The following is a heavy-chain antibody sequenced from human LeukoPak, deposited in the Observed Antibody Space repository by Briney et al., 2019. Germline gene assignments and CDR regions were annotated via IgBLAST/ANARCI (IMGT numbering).Heavy chain of an antibody. CDR2: IWYDGSNK. D-gene: IGHD3-16*01. J-gene: IGHJ4*02. CDR1: GFTFSSYG. CDR3: AKDYDEVGPAAPFDY. Sequence: PGGSLRLSCAASGFTFSSYGMHWVRQAPGKGLEWVEVIWYDGSNKYYADSVKGRFTISRDNSKNTLYLQMNSLRAEDTAVYYCAKDYDEVGPAAPFDYWGQGTLVTVSS. V-gene: IGHV3-33*06.